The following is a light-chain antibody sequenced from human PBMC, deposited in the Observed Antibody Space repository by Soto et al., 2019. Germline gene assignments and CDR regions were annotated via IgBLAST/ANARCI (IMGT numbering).Light chain of an antibody. CDR2: GAS. J-gene: IGKJ4*01. CDR3: QQYNNWLT. V-gene: IGKV3-15*01. Sequence: EIVMTQSPATLSVSPGERATLSCRASQSVSRNLAWYQQKPGQAPRLLIYGASTRATGIPARFSGSGSGTEFTLTISSLQSEDFAVYYCQQYNNWLTFGGGTKVETK. CDR1: QSVSRN.